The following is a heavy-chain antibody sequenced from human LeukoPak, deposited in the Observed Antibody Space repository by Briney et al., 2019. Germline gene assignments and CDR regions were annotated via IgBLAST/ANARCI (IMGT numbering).Heavy chain of an antibody. CDR2: INTDGSST. CDR3: ARASTNTFNI. CDR1: GSPLSTSL. D-gene: IGHD2/OR15-2a*01. J-gene: IGHJ3*02. Sequence: GGSLRLSCEVSGSPLSTSLMHWVRQAPGKGLVWVSRINTDGSSTVYADSVRGRFTISRDSAKNTVYLQMNSLRAEDTAIYYCARASTNTFNIWGQGTLVTVSS. V-gene: IGHV3-74*01.